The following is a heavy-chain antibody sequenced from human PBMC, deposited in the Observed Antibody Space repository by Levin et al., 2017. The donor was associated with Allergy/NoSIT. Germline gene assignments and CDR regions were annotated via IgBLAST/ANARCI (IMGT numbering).Heavy chain of an antibody. CDR2: IYYSGST. CDR1: GASISSYH. Sequence: SETLSLTCIVSGASISSYHWSWIRQPPGKGLEWIGYIYYSGSTNYNPSLKSRVTMSVATSRNQFSLTLKSVTAEDTAVYYCARDRVVASSGTYYYYGMAVWGQGTTVTVSS. J-gene: IGHJ6*02. V-gene: IGHV4-59*01. D-gene: IGHD2-15*01. CDR3: ARDRVVASSGTYYYYGMAV.